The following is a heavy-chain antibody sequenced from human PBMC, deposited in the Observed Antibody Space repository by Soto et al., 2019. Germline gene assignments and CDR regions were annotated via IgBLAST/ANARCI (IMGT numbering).Heavy chain of an antibody. V-gene: IGHV3-30-3*01. CDR1: GFTFSSYA. D-gene: IGHD3-16*01. CDR2: ISYDGSNK. CDR3: ARDWGPTSDYCYCCGMDV. J-gene: IGHJ6*02. Sequence: QVQLVESGGGVVQPGRSLRLSCAASGFTFSSYAMHWVRQAPGKGLEWVAVISYDGSNKYYADSVKGRFTISRDNSKNTLYLQMNSLGAEDTAVYYCARDWGPTSDYCYCCGMDVWGQGTTVTVSS.